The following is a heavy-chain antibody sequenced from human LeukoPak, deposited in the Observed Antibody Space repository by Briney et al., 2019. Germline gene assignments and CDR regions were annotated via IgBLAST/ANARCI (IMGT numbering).Heavy chain of an antibody. D-gene: IGHD4-17*01. Sequence: GGSLRLSCAASGFTFSSYAMHWVRQAPGKGLEWVAVISYGGSNKYYADSVKGRFTISRDNSKNTLYLQMNSLRAEDTAVYYCASTFHDYGDSSFDYWGQGTLVTVSS. CDR2: ISYGGSNK. CDR1: GFTFSSYA. V-gene: IGHV3-30-3*01. J-gene: IGHJ4*02. CDR3: ASTFHDYGDSSFDY.